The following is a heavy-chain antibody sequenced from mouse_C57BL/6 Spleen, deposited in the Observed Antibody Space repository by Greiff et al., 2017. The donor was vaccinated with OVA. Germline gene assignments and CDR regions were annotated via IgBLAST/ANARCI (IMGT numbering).Heavy chain of an antibody. J-gene: IGHJ3*01. CDR3: AIPYGNYEAWVAY. CDR1: GYTFTSYW. Sequence: QVQLQQPGAELVKPGASVKMSCKASGYTFTSYWITWVKPRPGQGLEWIGDIYTGSGSSNYNDRFMCKATLTVNTTSSSAYMQLRSRTSEDSAVYYCAIPYGNYEAWVAYWCQGTLVTVSA. V-gene: IGHV1-55*01. D-gene: IGHD2-1*01. CDR2: IYTGSGSS.